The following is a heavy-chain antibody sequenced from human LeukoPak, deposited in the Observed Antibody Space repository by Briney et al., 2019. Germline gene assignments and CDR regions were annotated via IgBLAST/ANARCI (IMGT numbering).Heavy chain of an antibody. J-gene: IGHJ4*02. Sequence: PGGSLRLSCAASGFTFSSYWMHWVRQAPGKGLVWISRLNSDGSTTSYADSVKGRFAISRDNAKNTLYLQMNSLRAEDTAVYYCTRYSGSYYGFDYWGQGTLVTVCS. CDR3: TRYSGSYYGFDY. V-gene: IGHV3-74*01. D-gene: IGHD1-26*01. CDR1: GFTFSSYW. CDR2: LNSDGSTT.